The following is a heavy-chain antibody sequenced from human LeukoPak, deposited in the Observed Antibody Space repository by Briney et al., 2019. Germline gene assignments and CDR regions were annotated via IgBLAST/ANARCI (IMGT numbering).Heavy chain of an antibody. CDR3: AKEAPLSRGSGFAYYFDY. CDR1: GFTFS. J-gene: IGHJ4*02. Sequence: GGSLRLSCAASGFTFSMSWVRQAPGKGLERVSTISGSGGSTYYADSVKGRFTISRDNSKNTLYLQMNSLRAEDTAVYYCAKEAPLSRGSGFAYYFDYWGQGTLVTVSS. CDR2: ISGSGGST. D-gene: IGHD3-10*01. V-gene: IGHV3-23*01.